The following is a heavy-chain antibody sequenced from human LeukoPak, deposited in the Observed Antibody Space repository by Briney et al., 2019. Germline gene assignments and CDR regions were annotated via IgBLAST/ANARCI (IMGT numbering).Heavy chain of an antibody. J-gene: IGHJ6*02. D-gene: IGHD3-10*01. CDR3: ARDSPCYYGSGRGMDV. V-gene: IGHV3-66*01. CDR2: IYSGGST. Sequence: GGSLRLSCAASGFTVSSNYMSWVRQAPGKGLEWVSVIYSGGSTYYADSVKGRFTISRDNSKNTLYLQMNSLRAEDTAVYYCARDSPCYYGSGRGMDVWGQGTTVTVSS. CDR1: GFTVSSNY.